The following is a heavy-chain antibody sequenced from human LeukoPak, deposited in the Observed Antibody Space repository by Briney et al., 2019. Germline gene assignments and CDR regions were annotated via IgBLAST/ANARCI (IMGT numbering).Heavy chain of an antibody. D-gene: IGHD5-24*01. CDR3: ARVFRRDGYFDY. CDR2: IFYSGNT. J-gene: IGHJ4*02. V-gene: IGHV4-59*01. Sequence: KPAETLSLTCTVSVYSITSYYWSWIRQPPGKGLEWIGYIFYSGNTDYNPSLKSRVTISVDMSRNQFSLKLDSVTAADTAVYYCARVFRRDGYFDYWGQGTLVTVSS. CDR1: VYSITSYY.